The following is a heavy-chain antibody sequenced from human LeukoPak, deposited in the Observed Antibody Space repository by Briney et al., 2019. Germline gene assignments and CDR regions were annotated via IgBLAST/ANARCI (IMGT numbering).Heavy chain of an antibody. CDR3: ARDGWFGELFWFDP. J-gene: IGHJ5*02. D-gene: IGHD3-10*01. V-gene: IGHV4-59*12. CDR1: GGSISSYY. Sequence: KPSETLSLTCTVSGGSISSYYWSWIRQPPGKGLEWIGYIYYSGSTYYNPSLKSRVTISVDTSKNQFSLKLSSVTAADTAVYYCARDGWFGELFWFDPWGQGTLVTVSS. CDR2: IYYSGST.